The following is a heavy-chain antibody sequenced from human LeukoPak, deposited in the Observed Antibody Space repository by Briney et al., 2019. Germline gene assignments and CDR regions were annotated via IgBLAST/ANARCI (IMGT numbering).Heavy chain of an antibody. CDR1: GGTFSSYT. CDR3: ARGPPGADGWFDP. Sequence: SVKVSCKASGGTFSSYTISWVRQAPGQGLEWMGRIIPILGIANYAQKFQGRVTITADKSTSTAYMELSSLTSEDTAVYYCARGPPGADGWFDPWGQGTLVTVSS. J-gene: IGHJ5*02. CDR2: IIPILGIA. V-gene: IGHV1-69*02. D-gene: IGHD5-24*01.